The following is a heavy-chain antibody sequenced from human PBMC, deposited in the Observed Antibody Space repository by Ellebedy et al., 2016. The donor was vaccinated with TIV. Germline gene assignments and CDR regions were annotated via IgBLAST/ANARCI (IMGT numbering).Heavy chain of an antibody. CDR2: ISAYNGNT. J-gene: IGHJ4*02. Sequence: ASVKVSXXASGYTFTSYGISWVRQAPGQGLEWMGWISAYNGNTNYAQKLQGRVTMTTDTSTSTAYMELSSLRSEDTAVYYCARARVPDIYGDYDPTFDYWGQGTLVTVSS. V-gene: IGHV1-18*01. CDR1: GYTFTSYG. CDR3: ARARVPDIYGDYDPTFDY. D-gene: IGHD4-17*01.